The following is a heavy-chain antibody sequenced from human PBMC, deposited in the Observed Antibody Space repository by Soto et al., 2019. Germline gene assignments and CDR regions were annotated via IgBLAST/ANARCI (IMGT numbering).Heavy chain of an antibody. CDR3: ARGMFYHDSRGHYYDGFDM. D-gene: IGHD3-22*01. J-gene: IGHJ3*02. V-gene: IGHV3-33*01. Sequence: LVESGGGVVQPGRSLRLSCEASGFVFSSYGMQWVRQAPGKGLDWVAVIWYDGANTSYADSVKGRFTISRDNSKNTVSLQMNSLTGDDTAVYYCARGMFYHDSRGHYYDGFDMWGRGTMVTV. CDR1: GFVFSSYG. CDR2: IWYDGANT.